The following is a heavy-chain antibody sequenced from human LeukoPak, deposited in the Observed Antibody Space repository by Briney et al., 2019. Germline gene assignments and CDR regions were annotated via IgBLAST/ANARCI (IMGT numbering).Heavy chain of an antibody. D-gene: IGHD5-24*01. J-gene: IGHJ3*01. V-gene: IGHV3-23*01. Sequence: PGGSLRLSCAASGFTFSTYAMSWVRQAPGKGLEWVSTIYTTHFTYHADYVKGRFTVSRDDSKNTLYLQMNSLRAEDTALYYCAKDYFKGDGIYDAFDVWGQGTRVTVSS. CDR3: AKDYFKGDGIYDAFDV. CDR1: GFTFSTYA. CDR2: IYTTHFT.